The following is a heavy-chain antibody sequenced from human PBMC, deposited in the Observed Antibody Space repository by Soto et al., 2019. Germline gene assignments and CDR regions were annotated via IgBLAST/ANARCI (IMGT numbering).Heavy chain of an antibody. CDR3: AHTWGLAFDY. CDR1: GFSLRTTGVG. J-gene: IGHJ4*02. CDR2: IYWNDDK. D-gene: IGHD3-16*01. Sequence: QITLKESGPTLVEPTQTLTLTCTYSGFSLRTTGVGVGWIRQPPGKALEWLGIIYWNDDKRYSPSLKNRFTLTSDISKSQVVLTMTNMDPVDTATDYCAHTWGLAFDYWGQGTLVIVSS. V-gene: IGHV2-5*01.